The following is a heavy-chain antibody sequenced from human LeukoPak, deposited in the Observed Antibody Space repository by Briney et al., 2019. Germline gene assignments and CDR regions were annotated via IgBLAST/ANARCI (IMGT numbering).Heavy chain of an antibody. CDR2: IWYDGSGR. CDR1: GFNFNDSG. J-gene: IGHJ4*02. CDR3: AREGYFGSGRLFDY. D-gene: IGHD3-10*01. Sequence: GRSLRLSCAASGFNFNDSGMHWVRQAPAQGLEWVAVIWYDGSGRYYANSVQGRLTISRDNTKNTLYLQMNSLRAYDTAVYYCAREGYFGSGRLFDYWGQGAPFCVSS. V-gene: IGHV3-33*01.